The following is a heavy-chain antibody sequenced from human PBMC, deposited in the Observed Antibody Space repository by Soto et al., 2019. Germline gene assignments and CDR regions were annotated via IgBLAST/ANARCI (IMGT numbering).Heavy chain of an antibody. V-gene: IGHV3-23*01. D-gene: IGHD6-13*01. CDR2: ISGSGGST. Sequence: GGSLRLSCAASGFTFSSYAMSWVRQAPGKGLEWVSAISGSGGSTYYADSVKGQFNISRDNSKNTLYLQMNSLRAEDTAVYYWAKDLRTDRGSSWYYFDYWGQGTLVTVSS. CDR3: AKDLRTDRGSSWYYFDY. J-gene: IGHJ4*02. CDR1: GFTFSSYA.